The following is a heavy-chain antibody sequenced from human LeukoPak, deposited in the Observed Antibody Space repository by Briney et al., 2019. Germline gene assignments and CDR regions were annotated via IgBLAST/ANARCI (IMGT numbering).Heavy chain of an antibody. J-gene: IGHJ5*02. V-gene: IGHV1-18*01. CDR1: GYTFTSYG. D-gene: IGHD2-2*01. CDR2: ISGYTGNT. CDR3: AREGHCSSTVRYDPYNWFDP. Sequence: ASVKVSCKASGYTFTSYGISWVRQAPGQGLEWMGWISGYTGNTNYAQKLQGRVTMTTDTSTSTAYMELRSLRSDDTAVYYCAREGHCSSTVRYDPYNWFDPWGQGTLVTVSS.